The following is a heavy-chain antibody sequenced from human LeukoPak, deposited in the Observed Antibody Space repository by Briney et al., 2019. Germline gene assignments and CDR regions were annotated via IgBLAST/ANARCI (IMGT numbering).Heavy chain of an antibody. CDR1: GGSISSDY. D-gene: IGHD3-22*01. J-gene: IGHJ4*02. V-gene: IGHV4-59*01. CDR3: ASSPPYYYDSSGYYGY. CDR2: IYYSGST. Sequence: ASETLSLTCTVSGGSISSDYWSWIRQPPGKGLEWIGYIYYSGSTNYNPSLKSRVTISVDTSKNQFSLKLSSVTAADTAVYYCASSPPYYYDSSGYYGYWGQGTLVTVSS.